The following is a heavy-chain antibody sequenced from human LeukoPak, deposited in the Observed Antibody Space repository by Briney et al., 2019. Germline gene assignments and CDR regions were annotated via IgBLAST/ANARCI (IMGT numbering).Heavy chain of an antibody. Sequence: ASVKVSCKASGYTFTSYGISWVRQAPGQGLEWMGWISAYNGNTNYAQKLQGRVTMTTDTSTSTAYMELRSLRSDDTAVYYCARVAVGYYDSSGYYSGVPSAADYWGQGTLVTVSS. CDR3: ARVAVGYYDSSGYYSGVPSAADY. CDR1: GYTFTSYG. D-gene: IGHD3-22*01. V-gene: IGHV1-18*01. J-gene: IGHJ4*02. CDR2: ISAYNGNT.